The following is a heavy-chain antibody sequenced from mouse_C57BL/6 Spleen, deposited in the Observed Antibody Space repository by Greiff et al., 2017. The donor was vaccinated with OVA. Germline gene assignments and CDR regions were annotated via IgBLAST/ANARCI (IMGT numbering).Heavy chain of an antibody. V-gene: IGHV1-72*01. Sequence: QVQLQQPGAELVKPGASVKLSCKASGYTFTSYWMHWVKQRPGRGLEWIGRIDPNSGGTTYNEKFKSKATLTVDKPSSTAYMQLSRLTSEDSAVYYCARSAVVDRYLDVWGTGTTVTVSS. D-gene: IGHD6-1*01. J-gene: IGHJ1*03. CDR3: ARSAVVDRYLDV. CDR2: IDPNSGGT. CDR1: GYTFTSYW.